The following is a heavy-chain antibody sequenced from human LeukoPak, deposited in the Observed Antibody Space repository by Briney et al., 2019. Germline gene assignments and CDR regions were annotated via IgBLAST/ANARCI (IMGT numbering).Heavy chain of an antibody. J-gene: IGHJ6*02. CDR1: GNSISTYY. D-gene: IGHD4-17*01. V-gene: IGHV4-59*08. CDR2: IYYSESP. Sequence: PSETLSLTCTVSGNSISTYYWSGIRQPPGKGLEWIGYIYYSESPNYNPSLKSRVTISVDTSKNQFSLKLSSVTAADTAVYYCARQAPDYGDYDSYYYYYGMDVWGQGTTVTVSS. CDR3: ARQAPDYGDYDSYYYYYGMDV.